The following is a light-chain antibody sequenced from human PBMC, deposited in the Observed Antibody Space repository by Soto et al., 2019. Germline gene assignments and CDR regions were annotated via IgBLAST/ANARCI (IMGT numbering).Light chain of an antibody. V-gene: IGKV1-5*03. J-gene: IGKJ1*01. CDR1: QSISSW. CDR3: QQYNSYSWT. Sequence: DIQMTQSPSTLSASVGDRVTITCRASQSISSWLAWYQQKPGKAPKLLIYKASSLESGVPSRFSGSGSGTEFTLTICSLQPDDFATDYCQQYNSYSWTFGQGTKV. CDR2: KAS.